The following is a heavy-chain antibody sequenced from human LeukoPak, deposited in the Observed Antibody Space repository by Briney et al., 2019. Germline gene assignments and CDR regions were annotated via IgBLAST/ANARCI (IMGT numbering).Heavy chain of an antibody. CDR3: AKAGGSGYSSSSIDY. Sequence: GGSLRLSCAASGFTFDDYAMHWVRHAPGKGLEWVSGISWNSGSIGYADSVKGRFTISRDNAKSSLYLQMNSLRAEDTALYYCAKAGGSGYSSSSIDYWGQGTLVTVSS. CDR2: ISWNSGSI. J-gene: IGHJ4*02. V-gene: IGHV3-9*01. D-gene: IGHD6-6*01. CDR1: GFTFDDYA.